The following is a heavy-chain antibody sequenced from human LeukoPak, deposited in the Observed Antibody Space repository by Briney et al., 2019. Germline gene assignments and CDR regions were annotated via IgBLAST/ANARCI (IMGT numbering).Heavy chain of an antibody. CDR1: GYTFTNYA. Sequence: ASVKVSCKASGYTFTNYAMNWVRQAPGQGLECMGWIDTNTGNPTYAQGFTGRFVFSLDTSVSTAYLQIGSLKAEDTAVYYCARNRISHHMDVWGKGTTVTVSS. V-gene: IGHV7-4-1*01. CDR3: ARNRISHHMDV. D-gene: IGHD2-15*01. J-gene: IGHJ6*03. CDR2: IDTNTGNP.